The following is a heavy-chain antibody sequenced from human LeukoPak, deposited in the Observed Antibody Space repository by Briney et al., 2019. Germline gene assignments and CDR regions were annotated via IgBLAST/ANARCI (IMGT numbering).Heavy chain of an antibody. CDR3: ARDNYDILTGPMDV. J-gene: IGHJ6*03. V-gene: IGHV1-18*01. D-gene: IGHD3-9*01. CDR2: ISAYNGNT. Sequence: GASVKVSCKASGYTFTSYGISWVRQAPGQGLEWMGWISAYNGNTNYAQKLQGRVTMTTDTSTSTAYMELRSLRSDDTAVYYCARDNYDILTGPMDVWGKGTTVTISS. CDR1: GYTFTSYG.